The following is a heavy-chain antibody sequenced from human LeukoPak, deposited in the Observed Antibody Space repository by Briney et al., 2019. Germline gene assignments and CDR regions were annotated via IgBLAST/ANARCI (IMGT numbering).Heavy chain of an antibody. CDR3: ANTRDIVVVPAVEGD. V-gene: IGHV3-23*01. CDR2: ISGSGGST. Sequence: GGSLRLSCAASGFTFSNYAMSWVRQAPGKGLEWVSPISGSGGSTYYADSVRGWFTISRDNSKNTLYLQMNSLRAEDTAVYYCANTRDIVVVPAVEGDWGQGTLVTVSS. D-gene: IGHD2-2*01. J-gene: IGHJ4*02. CDR1: GFTFSNYA.